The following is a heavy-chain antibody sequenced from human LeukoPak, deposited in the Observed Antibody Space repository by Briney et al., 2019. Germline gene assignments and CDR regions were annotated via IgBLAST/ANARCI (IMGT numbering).Heavy chain of an antibody. CDR3: AKLDSNWFDP. J-gene: IGHJ5*02. V-gene: IGHV3-30*18. CDR1: GFTFSSYG. D-gene: IGHD3/OR15-3a*01. Sequence: PGGSLRLSCAASGFTFSSYGMQWVRQAPGKGLEWVAVISYDGSNKYYADSVKGRFTISRDNSKNTLYLQMNSLRAEDTAVYYCAKLDSNWFDPWGQGTLVTVSS. CDR2: ISYDGSNK.